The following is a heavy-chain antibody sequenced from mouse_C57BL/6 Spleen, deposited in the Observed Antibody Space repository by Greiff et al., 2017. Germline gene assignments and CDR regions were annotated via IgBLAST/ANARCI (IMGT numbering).Heavy chain of an antibody. V-gene: IGHV1-15*01. J-gene: IGHJ3*01. CDR1: GYTFTDYE. CDR3: TRSVAYYSNYPAY. Sequence: QVQLKQSGAELVRPGASVTLSCKASGYTFTDYEMHWVKQTPVHGLELIGAIDPETGGTAYNQKFKGKAILTADKSSSTAYMELRSLTSEDSAVYYCTRSVAYYSNYPAYWGQGTLVTVSA. CDR2: IDPETGGT. D-gene: IGHD2-5*01.